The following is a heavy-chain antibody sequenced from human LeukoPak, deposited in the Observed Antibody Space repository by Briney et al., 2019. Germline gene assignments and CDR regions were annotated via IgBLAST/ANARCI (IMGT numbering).Heavy chain of an antibody. CDR3: ARADQRDCSSTSCVYGMDV. CDR1: GGSISSYY. V-gene: IGHV4-59*12. D-gene: IGHD2-2*01. CDR2: IYYSGST. J-gene: IGHJ6*02. Sequence: KPSETLSLTCTVSGGSISSYYWSWIRQPPGKGLEWIGYIYYSGSTNYNPSLKSRVTISVDTSKNQFSLKLSSVTAADTAVYYCARADQRDCSSTSCVYGMDVWGQGTTVTVSS.